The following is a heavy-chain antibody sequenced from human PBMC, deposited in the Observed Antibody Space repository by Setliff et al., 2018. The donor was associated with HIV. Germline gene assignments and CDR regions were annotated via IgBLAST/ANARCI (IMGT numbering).Heavy chain of an antibody. Sequence: SQTLSLTCVISGDSVSSNSADWNWIRQSPSRGLEWLGRTYYRSKWYNDYAVSVKSRITINPDTSKNQFSLQLNSVTPEDTAVYYCARDSIAVAARAFDIWGQGTMVTVSS. J-gene: IGHJ3*02. CDR3: ARDSIAVAARAFDI. CDR2: TYYRSKWYN. D-gene: IGHD6-19*01. CDR1: GDSVSSNSAD. V-gene: IGHV6-1*01.